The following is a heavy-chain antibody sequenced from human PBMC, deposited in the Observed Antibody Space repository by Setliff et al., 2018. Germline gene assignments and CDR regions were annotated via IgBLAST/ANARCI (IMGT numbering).Heavy chain of an antibody. CDR1: GFTFSGYY. CDR3: VRDDADNYDAFDN. D-gene: IGHD3-22*01. Sequence: PGGSLRLSCAAPGFTFSGYYMQWVRQAPGKGLEWVADIKQDGSTKYYLDSVKGRFTISRDNAKRSLYLQMNGLRADDTGVYYCVRDDADNYDAFDNWGQGTLVTVSS. V-gene: IGHV3-7*01. CDR2: IKQDGSTK. J-gene: IGHJ3*02.